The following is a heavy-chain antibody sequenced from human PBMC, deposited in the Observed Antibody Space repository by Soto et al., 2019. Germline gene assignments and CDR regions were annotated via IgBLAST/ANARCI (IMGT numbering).Heavy chain of an antibody. J-gene: IGHJ3*02. Sequence: GGSLRLSCAASGFTFSSYAMHWVRQAPGKGLEWVAVISYDGSNKYYADSVKGRFTISRDNSRNTLYLQMNSLRAEDTAVYYCARDLELLWFGELSSAFDIWGQGTMVTVSS. D-gene: IGHD3-10*01. CDR1: GFTFSSYA. CDR3: ARDLELLWFGELSSAFDI. CDR2: ISYDGSNK. V-gene: IGHV3-30-3*01.